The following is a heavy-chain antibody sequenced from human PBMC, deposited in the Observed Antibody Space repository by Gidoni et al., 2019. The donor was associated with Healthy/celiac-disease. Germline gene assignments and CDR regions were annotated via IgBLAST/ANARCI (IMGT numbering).Heavy chain of an antibody. Sequence: QVQLQQWGAGLLKPSATLSLTCAVYGGSFSGYYWSWSRQPPGKGRAWIGAINHSGSTNYNPSLKSRVTISVDTSKNQFSLKLSSVTAADTAVYYCARPNVWGSYRTGYFDYWGQGTLVTVSS. D-gene: IGHD3-16*02. CDR1: GGSFSGYY. CDR3: ARPNVWGSYRTGYFDY. V-gene: IGHV4-34*01. J-gene: IGHJ4*02. CDR2: INHSGST.